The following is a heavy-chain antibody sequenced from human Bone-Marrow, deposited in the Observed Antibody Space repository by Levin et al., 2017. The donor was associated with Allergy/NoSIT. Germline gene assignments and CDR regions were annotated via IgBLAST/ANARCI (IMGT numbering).Heavy chain of an antibody. J-gene: IGHJ4*02. CDR2: ISWDASTT. CDR1: GFTFNDYT. V-gene: IGHV3-43*01. CDR3: AKDLSPRIAVTGNIEY. D-gene: IGHD6-19*01. Sequence: GESLKISCAASGFTFNDYTMHWVRQAPQRGLEWVSLISWDASTTYYADSVRGRFTISRDNSKNALYLQMNSLTTEDTAFYYCAKDLSPRIAVTGNIEYWGKGTLVTVST.